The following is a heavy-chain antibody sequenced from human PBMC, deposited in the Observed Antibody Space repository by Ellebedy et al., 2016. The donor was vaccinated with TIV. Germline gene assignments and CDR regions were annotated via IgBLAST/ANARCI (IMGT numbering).Heavy chain of an antibody. Sequence: PGGSLRLSCEVSGFTLSSYAMHWVRQAPGKGLEWVAVISYDETYKYYADSVTGRFTIARDKSRNTLYLQMNSLRVEDTAIYYCARGGYFWSGETPQKPSFDSWGQGILVTVS. V-gene: IGHV3-30*17. D-gene: IGHD1-26*01. CDR1: GFTLSSYA. J-gene: IGHJ4*02. CDR3: ARGGYFWSGETPQKPSFDS. CDR2: ISYDETYK.